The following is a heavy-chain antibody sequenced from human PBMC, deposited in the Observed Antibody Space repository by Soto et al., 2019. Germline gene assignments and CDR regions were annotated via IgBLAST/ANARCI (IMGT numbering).Heavy chain of an antibody. Sequence: EVQLVESGGDLVQPGRSLRLPCAASGFTFDDYPMHWVRQAPGKGLEWVSGISWNSENIGYADSVKGRFTISRDNAKKSLYLQMSGLRAEDTALYFCVKGGVTAIFGLVYDGVNVWGRGTMVTVSS. CDR1: GFTFDDYP. D-gene: IGHD3-3*01. CDR2: ISWNSENI. V-gene: IGHV3-9*01. CDR3: VKGGVTAIFGLVYDGVNV. J-gene: IGHJ3*01.